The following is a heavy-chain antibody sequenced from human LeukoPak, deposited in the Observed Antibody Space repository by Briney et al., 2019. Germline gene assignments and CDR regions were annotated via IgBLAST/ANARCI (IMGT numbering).Heavy chain of an antibody. CDR1: GFTFTNYA. J-gene: IGHJ4*02. CDR2: ISGSGGST. D-gene: IGHD3-10*01. CDR3: AKDIRMRYYGSGSSD. V-gene: IGHV3-43*02. Sequence: GGSLRLSCAASGFTFTNYAMSWVRQAPGKGLEWVSAISGSGGSTYYADSVKGRFTISRDNSKNSLYLQMNSLRTEDTALYYCAKDIRMRYYGSGSSDWGQGTLVTVSS.